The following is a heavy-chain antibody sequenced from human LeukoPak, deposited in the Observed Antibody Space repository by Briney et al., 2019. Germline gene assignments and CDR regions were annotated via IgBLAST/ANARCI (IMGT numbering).Heavy chain of an antibody. CDR2: IIPILGIA. CDR3: ARDHVDPGSGSYSV. Sequence: ASVKVSCKASGGTFSSYAISWVRQAPGQGLEWMGRIIPILGIADYAQKFQGRVTITADKSTSTAYMELSSLRSEDTAVYYCARDHVDPGSGSYSVWGQGTMVTVSS. J-gene: IGHJ3*01. V-gene: IGHV1-69*04. D-gene: IGHD3-10*01. CDR1: GGTFSSYA.